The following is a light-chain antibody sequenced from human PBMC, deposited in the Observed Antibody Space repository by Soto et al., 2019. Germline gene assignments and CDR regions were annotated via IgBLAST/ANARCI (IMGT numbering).Light chain of an antibody. CDR3: QQSYTSPPWT. J-gene: IGKJ1*01. CDR2: RAS. Sequence: DIQMTQSPSSLSASVGDSVTISCRASQIISTYLNWYQQKPGTAPRLLISRASSVKSGVPPRFSGSGSGRDFTLTISSLRPEDIATYFCQQSYTSPPWTFGQGTKVEVK. V-gene: IGKV1-39*01. CDR1: QIISTY.